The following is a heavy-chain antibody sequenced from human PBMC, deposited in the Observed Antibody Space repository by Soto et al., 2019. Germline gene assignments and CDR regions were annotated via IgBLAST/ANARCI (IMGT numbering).Heavy chain of an antibody. CDR3: ARGYCSSTSCYHHWFDP. CDR1: GGTFSSYT. D-gene: IGHD2-2*01. V-gene: IGHV1-69*02. CDR2: IIPNLGIA. J-gene: IGHJ5*02. Sequence: QVQLVQSGAEVKKPGSSVKVSCKASGGTFSSYTISWVRQAPGQGLEWMGRIIPNLGIANYAQKFQGRVTITADKSTSTAYMELSSLRSEDTAVYYCARGYCSSTSCYHHWFDPCGQGTLVTVSS.